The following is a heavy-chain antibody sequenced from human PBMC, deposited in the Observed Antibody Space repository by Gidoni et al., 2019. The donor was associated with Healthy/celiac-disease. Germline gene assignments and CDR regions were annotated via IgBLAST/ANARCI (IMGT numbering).Heavy chain of an antibody. CDR2: ISGSGGST. CDR1: GFPFSSYA. D-gene: IGHD3-22*01. CDR3: VKGDFGDYYPRLFFDY. Sequence: EVQLLESGGGLVQPGGSLRLSCAASGFPFSSYAIGWVRQAPGKGLEWVSIISGSGGSTYYADSVKGRFTISRDNSKNTLYLQTNSLRAEDTAVYYCVKGDFGDYYPRLFFDYWGQGTLVTVSS. J-gene: IGHJ4*02. V-gene: IGHV3-23*01.